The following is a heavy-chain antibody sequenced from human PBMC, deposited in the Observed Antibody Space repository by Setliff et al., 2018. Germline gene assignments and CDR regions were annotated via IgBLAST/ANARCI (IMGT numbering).Heavy chain of an antibody. Sequence: SETLSLTCAVYGGSFSGYYWSWIRQPPGKRLEWIGEIIHSGSTNYNPSHKSRVTISMDTSKNQFSLKVSSVTAADTAVYYGARSFSRREKFLLDFWGQGALVTVSS. V-gene: IGHV4-34*12. CDR2: IIHSGST. CDR3: ARSFSRREKFLLDF. CDR1: GGSFSGYY. J-gene: IGHJ4*02.